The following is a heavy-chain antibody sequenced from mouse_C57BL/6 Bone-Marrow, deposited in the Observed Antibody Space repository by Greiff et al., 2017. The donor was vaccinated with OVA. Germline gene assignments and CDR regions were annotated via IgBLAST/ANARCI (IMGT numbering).Heavy chain of an antibody. V-gene: IGHV1-82*01. CDR3: ASGYSWFAY. CDR2: IYPGDGDT. D-gene: IGHD2-3*01. J-gene: IGHJ3*01. Sequence: QVQLQQSGPELVKPGASVKISCKASGYAFSSSWMNWVKQRPGKGLEWIGRIYPGDGDTNYNGKFKGKATLTADKSSSTAYMQLSSLTSGDSAVYFCASGYSWFAYWGQGTLVTVSA. CDR1: GYAFSSSW.